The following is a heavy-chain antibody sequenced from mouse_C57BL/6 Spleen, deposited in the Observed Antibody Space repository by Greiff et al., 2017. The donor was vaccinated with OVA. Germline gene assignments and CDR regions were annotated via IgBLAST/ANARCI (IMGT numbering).Heavy chain of an antibody. CDR1: GYTFTDYY. J-gene: IGHJ1*03. V-gene: IGHV1-26*01. Sequence: EVQLQQSGPELVKPGASVKISCKASGYTFTDYYMNWVKQSHGKSLEWIGDINPNNGGTSYTQKFKGKATLTVDKSSSTAYMELRSLTSEDSAVYYCANPSGYGSSYGYFDVWGKGTTVTVSS. CDR3: ANPSGYGSSYGYFDV. CDR2: INPNNGGT. D-gene: IGHD1-1*01.